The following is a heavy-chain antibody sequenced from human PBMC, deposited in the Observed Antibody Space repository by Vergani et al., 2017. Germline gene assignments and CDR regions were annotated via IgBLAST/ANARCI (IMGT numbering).Heavy chain of an antibody. V-gene: IGHV3-21*01. CDR2: ISSSSSYI. Sequence: EVQLLESGGGLVQPGGSLRLSCADSGFTFSSYSMNWVRQAPGKGLEWVSSISSSSSYIYYADSVKGRFTISRDNAKNSLYLQMNSLRAEDTAVYYCARYCSGGSCSLDYWGQGTLVTVSS. CDR3: ARYCSGGSCSLDY. CDR1: GFTFSSYS. D-gene: IGHD2-15*01. J-gene: IGHJ4*02.